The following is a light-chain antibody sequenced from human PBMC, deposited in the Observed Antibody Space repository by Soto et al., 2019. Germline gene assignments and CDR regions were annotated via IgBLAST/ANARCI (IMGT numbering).Light chain of an antibody. Sequence: QSALTQPASVSGSPGQSITISCTGTNSDVGGYNYVSWYQQHPGKAPKLMVYAVTKRPSGVSNRFSGSKSGNTASLTISGLQAEDEADYYCSSYASSSTLVVFGGGTKLTVL. CDR2: AVT. CDR1: NSDVGGYNY. V-gene: IGLV2-14*01. CDR3: SSYASSSTLVV. J-gene: IGLJ2*01.